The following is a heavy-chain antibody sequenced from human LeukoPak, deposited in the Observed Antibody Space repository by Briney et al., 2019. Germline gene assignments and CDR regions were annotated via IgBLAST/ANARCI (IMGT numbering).Heavy chain of an antibody. CDR1: GFTVSTNY. CDR3: ARGSLATVPFDY. CDR2: MYTDGGT. J-gene: IGHJ4*02. V-gene: IGHV3-66*01. Sequence: GGSLRLSCAVSGFTVSTNYMSWVRQAAGKGLEWVSLMYTDGGTLYADSVKGRFTISRDSSKNTLFLQMNSLRAEDTAVYYCARGSLATVPFDYWSQGTLVTVSS. D-gene: IGHD4-17*01.